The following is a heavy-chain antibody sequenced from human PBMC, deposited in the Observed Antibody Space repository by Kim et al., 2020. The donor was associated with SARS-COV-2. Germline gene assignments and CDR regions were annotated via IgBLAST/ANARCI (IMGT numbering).Heavy chain of an antibody. D-gene: IGHD3-10*02. CDR3: ARDMFAHCSVGLGYYCYGMDV. Sequence: RFTISRDNAKNSLYLQMNSLRAEDTAVYYCARDMFAHCSVGLGYYCYGMDVWGQGTTVTVSS. J-gene: IGHJ6*02. V-gene: IGHV3-11*06.